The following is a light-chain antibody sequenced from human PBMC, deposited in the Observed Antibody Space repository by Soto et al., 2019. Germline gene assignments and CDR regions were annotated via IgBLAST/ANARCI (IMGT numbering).Light chain of an antibody. CDR3: QQYSAYPLT. CDR2: WAS. J-gene: IGKJ4*01. V-gene: IGKV1-5*03. Sequence: DIQLTQSPSLLSASVGDRVTITCRASENIYGYLAWYQQKPGEAPKLLLYWASTLVSGVPSRFTGGESGTEFTLTISDLQPDDFATYFCQQYSAYPLTFGGVTKVDVK. CDR1: ENIYGY.